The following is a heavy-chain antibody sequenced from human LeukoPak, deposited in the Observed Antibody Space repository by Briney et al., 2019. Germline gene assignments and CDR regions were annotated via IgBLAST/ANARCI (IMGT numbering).Heavy chain of an antibody. Sequence: SVKVSCKASGGTFSSYTISWVRQAPGQGLEWMGRIIPILGIANYAQKFQGRVTITTDKSTSTAYMELSSLRSEDTAVYYCAGWPQVVPFHARFDPWGQGTLVTVSS. J-gene: IGHJ5*02. V-gene: IGHV1-69*02. D-gene: IGHD2-2*01. CDR2: IIPILGIA. CDR1: GGTFSSYT. CDR3: AGWPQVVPFHARFDP.